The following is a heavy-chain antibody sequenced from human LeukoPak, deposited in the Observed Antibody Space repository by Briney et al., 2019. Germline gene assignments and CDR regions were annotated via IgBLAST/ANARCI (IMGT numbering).Heavy chain of an antibody. D-gene: IGHD5-18*01. CDR1: GFTFSSYG. V-gene: IGHV3-30*18. J-gene: IGHJ4*02. Sequence: GGSLRLSCAASGFTFSSYGMHWVRQAPGKGLEWVAVISYDGSNKYYADSVKGRLTISRDDSKNTLYLQMNSLRAEDTAVYYCAKIGRRGGYSYGYVDYWGQGTLVTVSS. CDR2: ISYDGSNK. CDR3: AKIGRRGGYSYGYVDY.